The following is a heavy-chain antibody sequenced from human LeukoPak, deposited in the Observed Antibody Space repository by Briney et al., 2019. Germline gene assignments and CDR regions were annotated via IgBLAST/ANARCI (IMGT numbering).Heavy chain of an antibody. Sequence: PSETLSLTCTVSGDSISSGGYYWNWIRQPPGKGLEWIGYIYHSGITNYNPSLKSRVTISIDRSKNQFSLKLSSVSAADTAVYYCARDAGYSSSWYIDHDAFDIWGQGTMVTVSS. J-gene: IGHJ3*02. V-gene: IGHV4-30-2*01. CDR2: IYHSGIT. CDR3: ARDAGYSSSWYIDHDAFDI. CDR1: GDSISSGGYY. D-gene: IGHD6-13*01.